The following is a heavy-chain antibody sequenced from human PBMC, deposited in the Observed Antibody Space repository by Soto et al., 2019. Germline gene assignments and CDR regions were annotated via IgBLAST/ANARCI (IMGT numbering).Heavy chain of an antibody. CDR3: ARVRSSGYYFDAFDI. V-gene: IGHV3-48*02. Sequence: VQLVESGGGLVQPGGSLRLSCAASGFTFSSYSMNWVRQAPGKGLEWVSYISSSSSTIYYADSVKGRFTISRDNAKNSLYLQMNSLRDEDTAVYYCARVRSSGYYFDAFDIWGQGTMVTVSS. J-gene: IGHJ3*02. CDR1: GFTFSSYS. CDR2: ISSSSSTI. D-gene: IGHD3-22*01.